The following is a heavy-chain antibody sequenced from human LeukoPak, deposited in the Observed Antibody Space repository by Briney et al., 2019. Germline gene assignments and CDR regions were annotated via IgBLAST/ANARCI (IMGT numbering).Heavy chain of an antibody. D-gene: IGHD2-2*01. J-gene: IGHJ4*02. CDR2: INHSGST. V-gene: IGHV4-34*01. CDR3: ARGPSQVVPAGKGTYYFDY. Sequence: SETLSLTCTVSGGSINSYYWSWIRQPPGKGLEWIGEINHSGSTTYNPSLKSRVTISVATSKNQISLKLSSVTAADTAVYYCARGPSQVVPAGKGTYYFDYWGQGTLVTVSS. CDR1: GGSINSYY.